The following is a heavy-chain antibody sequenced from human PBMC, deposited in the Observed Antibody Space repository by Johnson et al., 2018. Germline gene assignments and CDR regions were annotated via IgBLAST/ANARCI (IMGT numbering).Heavy chain of an antibody. Sequence: QVQLQQWGAGLLKXSETLSLXCAVYGGSFSGYYWSWIRQPPGKGLEWIGEIHHSGSTNYNPSLNSRVTISVDTSKNQFSLTLSSGTAADTAVYYCASTAYYYDSSGYYQPFQHWGQGTLVTVSS. CDR2: IHHSGST. J-gene: IGHJ1*01. D-gene: IGHD3-22*01. V-gene: IGHV4-34*01. CDR3: ASTAYYYDSSGYYQPFQH. CDR1: GGSFSGYY.